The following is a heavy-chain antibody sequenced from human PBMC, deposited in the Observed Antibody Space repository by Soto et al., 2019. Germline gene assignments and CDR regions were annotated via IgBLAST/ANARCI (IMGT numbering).Heavy chain of an antibody. CDR2: IYQSGST. CDR1: GGSISSGGYS. CDR3: ARASNYYDSSGYYPHYFDY. Sequence: SETLSLTCAVSGGSISSGGYSWSWIRQPPGKGLEWIGYIYQSGSTYYNPSLKSRVTISVDRSKNQFSLKLTSVTAADTAVYYCARASNYYDSSGYYPHYFDYWGQGTLVTVSS. J-gene: IGHJ4*02. D-gene: IGHD3-22*01. V-gene: IGHV4-30-2*01.